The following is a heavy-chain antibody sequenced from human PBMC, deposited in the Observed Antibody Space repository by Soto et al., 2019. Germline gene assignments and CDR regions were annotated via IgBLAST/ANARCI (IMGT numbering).Heavy chain of an antibody. D-gene: IGHD3-10*02. CDR3: ARGIGRCSESYWVY. CDR2: INWIGGST. J-gene: IGHJ4*02. V-gene: IGHV3-20*04. CDR1: GFTFDYYD. Sequence: EVQLVESGGNVVRPGGSLRLSCAASGFTFDYYDMTWVRQAPGKGLEWVSAINWIGGSTGYADSVKGRFTISRDNAKNSLYLQMNSLRVEDTAFYYCARGIGRCSESYWVYWGQGTLVTVSS.